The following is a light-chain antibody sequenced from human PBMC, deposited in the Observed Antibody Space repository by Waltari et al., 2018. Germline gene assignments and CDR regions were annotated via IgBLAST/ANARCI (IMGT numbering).Light chain of an antibody. CDR1: SPNLGNNF. V-gene: IGLV1-51*01. J-gene: IGLJ3*02. CDR3: GTWDTSLSAGV. CDR2: DDN. Sequence: QSVLTQPPSVSAAPGQKVTLSCSGRSPNLGNNFVSWYQQLPGTAPKLLIYDDNKRPSGIPDRFSGSKSGTSATLGITGLQTGDEADYYCGTWDTSLSAGVFGGGTKLTVL.